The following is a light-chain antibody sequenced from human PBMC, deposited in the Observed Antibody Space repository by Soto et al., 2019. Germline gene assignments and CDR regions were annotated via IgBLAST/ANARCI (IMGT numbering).Light chain of an antibody. CDR2: DAS. Sequence: VVLTQSPATLSLSPGERATLSCRPSLSVSVYLDWYQQKPAQGPRLLISDASTRATGSPDRFSGGGSGTDFTLTISRLEPEDFAVYYCQQYGYSPITFGQGTRLEIK. CDR1: LSVSVY. J-gene: IGKJ5*01. CDR3: QQYGYSPIT. V-gene: IGKV3D-20*01.